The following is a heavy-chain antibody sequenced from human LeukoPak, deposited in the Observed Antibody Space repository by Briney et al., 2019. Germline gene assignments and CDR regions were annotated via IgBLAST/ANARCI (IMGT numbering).Heavy chain of an antibody. CDR1: GYTFTSYA. Sequence: ASVKVSCKASGYTFTSYAMNWVRQAPGQGLEWMGWINTNTGNQTYAQGFTGRFVFSLDTSVSTAYLQISSLKAEDTAVYYCARAGYGDYLYSFDYWGRGTLVTVSS. V-gene: IGHV7-4-1*02. D-gene: IGHD4-17*01. J-gene: IGHJ4*02. CDR3: ARAGYGDYLYSFDY. CDR2: INTNTGNQ.